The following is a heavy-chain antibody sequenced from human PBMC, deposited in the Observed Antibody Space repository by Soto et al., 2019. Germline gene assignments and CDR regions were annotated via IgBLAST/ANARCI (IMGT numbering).Heavy chain of an antibody. D-gene: IGHD3-9*01. Sequence: EVQLLESGGGLVQPGGSLRLSCAASGFTFSSYAMSWVRQAPGKGLEWVSAISGSGGSTYYADSVKGRFTISRDNSKNTLYLQMNSLRAEETAVYYCAKDLVGVIRYFDWLAKSPRLYGMDVWGQGTTVTVSS. CDR3: AKDLVGVIRYFDWLAKSPRLYGMDV. CDR2: ISGSGGST. CDR1: GFTFSSYA. V-gene: IGHV3-23*01. J-gene: IGHJ6*02.